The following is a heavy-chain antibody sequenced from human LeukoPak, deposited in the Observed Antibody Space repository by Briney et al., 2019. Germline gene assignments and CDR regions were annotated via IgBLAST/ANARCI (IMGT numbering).Heavy chain of an antibody. V-gene: IGHV4-59*01. CDR1: GGSISSYY. Sequence: PSETLSLTCTVSGGSISSYYWSWIRQPPGKGLEWIGYIYYSGSTNYNPSLKSRVTISVDTSKNQFSLKLSSVTAADTAVYYCAKDPRRAHLSWGQGTLVTVSS. CDR3: AKDPRRAHLS. J-gene: IGHJ4*02. D-gene: IGHD3-16*01. CDR2: IYYSGST.